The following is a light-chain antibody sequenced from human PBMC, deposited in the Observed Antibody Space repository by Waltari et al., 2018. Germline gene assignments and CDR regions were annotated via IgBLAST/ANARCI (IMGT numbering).Light chain of an antibody. Sequence: DIQLTQYPSTLSASAGDRVIITCRASRSISSYLAWYRQQPGKAPRLLIYDASNFQGGVPSRFSGAGSQTEFTLTITSLQPDDFATYFCQQYDTHPFTFGQGTKLEIE. V-gene: IGKV1-5*01. CDR1: RSISSY. CDR3: QQYDTHPFT. CDR2: DAS. J-gene: IGKJ2*01.